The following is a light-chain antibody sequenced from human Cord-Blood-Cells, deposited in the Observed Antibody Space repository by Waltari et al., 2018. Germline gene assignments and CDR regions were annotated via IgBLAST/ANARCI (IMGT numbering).Light chain of an antibody. CDR3: SSYTSSSTVV. V-gene: IGLV2-14*01. J-gene: IGLJ2*01. CDR2: EVS. CDR1: RSDVGGYNY. Sequence: QSALTQPASVSGSPGQSITLSSTGTRSDVGGYNYAPWYQQHPGKAPKLMIYEVSNRPSGVSNRFSGSKSGNTASLTISGLQAEDEADYYCSSYTSSSTVVFGGGTKLTVL.